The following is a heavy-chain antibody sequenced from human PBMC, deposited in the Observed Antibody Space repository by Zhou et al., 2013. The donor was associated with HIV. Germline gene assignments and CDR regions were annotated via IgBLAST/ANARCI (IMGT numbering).Heavy chain of an antibody. J-gene: IGHJ6*03. CDR2: IIPIFGTA. V-gene: IGHV1-69*01. CDR1: GYTFTGYY. CDR3: ARERDSGSYSAEYYYYYMDV. D-gene: IGHD1-26*01. Sequence: QVQLVQSGAEVKKPGASVKVSCKASGYTFTGYYMHWVRQAPGQGLEWMGGIIPIFGTANYAQKFQGRVTITADESTSTAYMELSSLRSEDTAVYYCARERDSGSYSAEYYYYYMDVWGKGTTVTVSS.